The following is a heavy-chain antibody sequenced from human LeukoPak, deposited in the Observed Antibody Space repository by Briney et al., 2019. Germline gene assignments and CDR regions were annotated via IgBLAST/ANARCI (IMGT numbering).Heavy chain of an antibody. V-gene: IGHV3-23*01. CDR3: AKYPSYYVPFDY. D-gene: IGHD1-26*01. Sequence: GGSLRLSCAASGFTFTTYDMSWVRQAPGRGLEWVSTISGSGSSTYYADSVRGRFTISRDNSKNTLYLQMNSLRGEDTAVYYCAKYPSYYVPFDYGGQGTLVTVSS. CDR2: ISGSGSST. J-gene: IGHJ4*02. CDR1: GFTFTTYD.